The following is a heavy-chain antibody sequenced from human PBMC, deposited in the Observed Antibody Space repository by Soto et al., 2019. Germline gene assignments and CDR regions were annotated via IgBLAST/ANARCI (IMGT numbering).Heavy chain of an antibody. J-gene: IGHJ4*01. CDR2: ITDGGDKV. CDR3: TTDSYSTMIVVRFDY. D-gene: IGHD3-22*01. Sequence: GGSLRLSCAASGFTFSSYVMSWVRQAPGKGPEWVSDITDGGDKVFYAGSVEGRFTISRDNSKNTLYLQMNSLRAEDTAVYYCTTDSYSTMIVVRFDYWGHGTLVTVSS. V-gene: IGHV3-23*01. CDR1: GFTFSSYV.